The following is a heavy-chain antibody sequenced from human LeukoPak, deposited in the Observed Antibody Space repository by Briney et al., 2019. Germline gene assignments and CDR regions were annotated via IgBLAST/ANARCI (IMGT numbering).Heavy chain of an antibody. CDR3: ARAPRNSSTMLDY. CDR2: INPDGGST. CDR1: GYTFTSYW. D-gene: IGHD1-14*01. J-gene: IGHJ4*02. V-gene: IGHV1-46*01. Sequence: EASVKASCKASGYTFTSYWIQWVRQAPGQGLEWMGLINPDGGSTAYAHRFQGRVIMTRDTSTSTAYMDLSSLRSEDTAVYHCARAPRNSSTMLDYWGQGTLVTVSS.